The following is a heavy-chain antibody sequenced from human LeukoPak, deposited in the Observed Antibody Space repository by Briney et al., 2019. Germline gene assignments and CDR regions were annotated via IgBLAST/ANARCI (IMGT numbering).Heavy chain of an antibody. CDR2: ISYDGSNK. J-gene: IGHJ4*02. CDR1: GFTFSSYA. CDR3: ASSAGGSYFFDY. V-gene: IGHV3-30*01. D-gene: IGHD1-26*01. Sequence: GGSLRLSCAASGFTFSSYAMHWVRQAPGKGLEGVAVISYDGSNKYYADSVKGRFTISRDNSKNTLYLQMNSLRAEDTAVYYCASSAGGSYFFDYWGQGALVTVSS.